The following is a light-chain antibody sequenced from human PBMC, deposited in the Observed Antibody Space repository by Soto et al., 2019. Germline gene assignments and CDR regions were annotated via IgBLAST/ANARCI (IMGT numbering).Light chain of an antibody. J-gene: IGKJ1*01. CDR3: QHYNNGPPWT. V-gene: IGKV3-15*01. Sequence: EIVMTQSPATLSVSPGERATLSCRASQSVSSNLVWYQQKPGQAPRLLIYAASTRATGIPARFSGSGSGTEFTLTISSVQAEDFAVYYCQHYNNGPPWTFGQGNKVEIK. CDR2: AAS. CDR1: QSVSSN.